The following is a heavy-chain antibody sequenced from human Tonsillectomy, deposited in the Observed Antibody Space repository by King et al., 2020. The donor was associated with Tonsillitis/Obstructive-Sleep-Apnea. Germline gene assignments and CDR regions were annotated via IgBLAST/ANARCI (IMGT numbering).Heavy chain of an antibody. V-gene: IGHV3-9*01. D-gene: IGHD2-21*01. CDR2: ISWNSGTI. CDR3: AKDIIPSIFYMDV. J-gene: IGHJ6*03. Sequence: VQLVESGGGLVQPGRSLRLSCAASGFTFDDYAMHWVRQVPGKGLEWVSGISWNSGTIRYADSVKGRFTISRDNAKNSLYLQMNSLRAEDTALYYCAKDIIPSIFYMDVWGEGTTVTVSS. CDR1: GFTFDDYA.